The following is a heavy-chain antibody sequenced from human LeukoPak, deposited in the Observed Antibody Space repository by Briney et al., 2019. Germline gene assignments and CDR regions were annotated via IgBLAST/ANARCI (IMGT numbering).Heavy chain of an antibody. CDR1: GFTFSSYS. CDR2: ISSSSSYI. V-gene: IGHV3-21*01. CDR3: ARDRDVWTGTIGPTDY. Sequence: GGSLRLSCAASGFTFSSYSMNWVRQAPGNGLESVSSISSSSSYIYYADSVKGRFTISRDNAKNSLYLQMNSLRAEDTAVYYCARDRDVWTGTIGPTDYWGQGTLVTVSS. D-gene: IGHD1-7*01. J-gene: IGHJ4*02.